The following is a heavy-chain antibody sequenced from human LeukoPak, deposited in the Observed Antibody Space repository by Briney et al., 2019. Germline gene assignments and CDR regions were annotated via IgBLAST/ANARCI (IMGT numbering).Heavy chain of an antibody. J-gene: IGHJ4*02. CDR2: FDPEDGET. CDR1: GYTLTELS. Sequence: ASVKVSCKVSGYTLTELSMHWVRQAPGKGLEWMGGFDPEDGETIYAQKFQGRVTMTEDTSTDAAYMELSSLRSEDTAVYYCASLSYGYSSAAGRNYWGQGTLVTVSS. CDR3: ASLSYGYSSAAGRNY. D-gene: IGHD5-18*01. V-gene: IGHV1-24*01.